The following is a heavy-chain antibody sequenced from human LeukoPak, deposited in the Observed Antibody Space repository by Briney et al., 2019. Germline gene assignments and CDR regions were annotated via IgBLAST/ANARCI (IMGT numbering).Heavy chain of an antibody. D-gene: IGHD1-26*01. J-gene: IGHJ5*02. Sequence: NTSETLSLTCAVYGGSFSGYYWSWIRQPPGKGLEWIGEINHSGSTNYNPSLKSRVTISVDTSKNQFSLKLSSVTAADTAVYYCARDSGTDPWGQGTLVTVSS. V-gene: IGHV4-34*01. CDR1: GGSFSGYY. CDR3: ARDSGTDP. CDR2: INHSGST.